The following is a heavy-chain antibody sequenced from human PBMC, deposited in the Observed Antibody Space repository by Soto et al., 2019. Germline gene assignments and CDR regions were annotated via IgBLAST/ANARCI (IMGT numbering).Heavy chain of an antibody. V-gene: IGHV3-23*01. D-gene: IGHD3-16*01. CDR3: AKGLYDDTYFDY. J-gene: IGHJ4*02. CDR2: ISGSGGST. Sequence: GGSLRLSCAASGFTFRSYAMSWVRQAPGKGLEWVSAISGSGGSTYYADSVKGRFTISRDNSKNTLYLQMNSLRAEDTAVYYCAKGLYDDTYFDYWGQGTLVTVSS. CDR1: GFTFRSYA.